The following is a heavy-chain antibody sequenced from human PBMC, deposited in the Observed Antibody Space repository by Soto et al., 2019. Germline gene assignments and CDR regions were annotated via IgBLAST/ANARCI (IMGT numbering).Heavy chain of an antibody. Sequence: GGSLRLPCEVSGFSFSNYGMNWVRQAPGKGLEWVSSISDTGSNTFYADSVKGRFTISRDNSKNTLYLQMNGLRVEDTALYYCAKRVAYVDSSAYYDYWGQGTLVTVSS. D-gene: IGHD6-6*01. CDR3: AKRVAYVDSSAYYDY. J-gene: IGHJ4*02. CDR1: GFSFSNYG. V-gene: IGHV3-23*01. CDR2: ISDTGSNT.